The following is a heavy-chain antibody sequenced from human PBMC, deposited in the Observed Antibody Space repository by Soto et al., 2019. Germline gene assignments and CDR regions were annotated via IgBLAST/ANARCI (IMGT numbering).Heavy chain of an antibody. Sequence: QVQLVQSGAEVKKPGASVKVSCKASGYTFTGYYMHWVRQAPGQGLEWMGWINPNSGGTNYAQKFQGWVTMTRDTSISTAYMELSRLRSDDTAVYYCARDPRDSSGRRFNGMDVWGQGTTVTVSS. CDR2: INPNSGGT. CDR1: GYTFTGYY. D-gene: IGHD6-25*01. J-gene: IGHJ6*02. CDR3: ARDPRDSSGRRFNGMDV. V-gene: IGHV1-2*04.